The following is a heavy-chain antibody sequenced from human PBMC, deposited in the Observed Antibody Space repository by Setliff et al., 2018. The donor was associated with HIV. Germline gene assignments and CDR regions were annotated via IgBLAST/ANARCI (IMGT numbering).Heavy chain of an antibody. CDR2: MYYTGSS. J-gene: IGHJ4*02. CDR1: GGSVSSSTTYY. CDR3: ASHSGGWSYYLDY. V-gene: IGHV4-39*01. Sequence: KPSETLSLTCTVSGGSVSSSTTYYWGWVRQPPGKGLEWIGSMYYTGSSYYNPSLKSRVTISVDTSKNQFSLKVNSVTATDTAVYYCASHSGGWSYYLDYWGQGTLVTVSS. D-gene: IGHD6-19*01.